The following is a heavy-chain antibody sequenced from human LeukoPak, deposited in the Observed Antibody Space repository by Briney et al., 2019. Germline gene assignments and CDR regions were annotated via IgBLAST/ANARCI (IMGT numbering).Heavy chain of an antibody. CDR2: INPNSGGT. CDR3: ARESGYSSGWYGDY. Sequence: ASVKVSCKASGYTFTGYYMHWVRQAPGQGLEWMGWINPNSGGTNYAQKFQGRVTTTRDTSISTAYMELSRLRSDDTAVYYCARESGYSSGWYGDYWGQGTLVTVSS. D-gene: IGHD6-19*01. J-gene: IGHJ4*02. CDR1: GYTFTGYY. V-gene: IGHV1-2*02.